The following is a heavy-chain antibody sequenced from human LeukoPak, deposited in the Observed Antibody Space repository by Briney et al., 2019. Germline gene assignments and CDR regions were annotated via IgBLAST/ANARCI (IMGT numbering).Heavy chain of an antibody. D-gene: IGHD4-23*01. J-gene: IGHJ4*02. CDR2: IYYSGST. CDR3: ARGGGNPIFDY. Sequence: SETLSLTCTVSGGSISSSSYYWGWIRQPPGKGLEWIGYIYYSGSTNYNPSLKSRVTISVDTSKNQFSLKLGSVTAADTAVYYCARGGGNPIFDYWGQGALVTVSS. V-gene: IGHV4-61*05. CDR1: GGSISSSSYY.